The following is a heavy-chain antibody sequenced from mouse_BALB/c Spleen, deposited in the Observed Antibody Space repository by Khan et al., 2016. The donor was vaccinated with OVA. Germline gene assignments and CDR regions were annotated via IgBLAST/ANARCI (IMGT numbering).Heavy chain of an antibody. CDR1: GYTFTTYT. Sequence: VQLQESGAELARPGDSVKMSCKASGYTFTTYTLHWVKQWPGQGLEWIGYINPSNGYTNYNQKFKDKSTLTADKSSITAYMQLSSLTSDYSAVYYCARDGAYYSSDGWVSYWGQGTLVTVSA. CDR3: ARDGAYYSSDGWVSY. D-gene: IGHD2-12*01. V-gene: IGHV1-4*01. J-gene: IGHJ3*01. CDR2: INPSNGYT.